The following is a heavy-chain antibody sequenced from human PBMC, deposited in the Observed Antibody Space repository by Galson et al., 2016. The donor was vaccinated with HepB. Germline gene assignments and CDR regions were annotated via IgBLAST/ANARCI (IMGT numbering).Heavy chain of an antibody. CDR3: ARVALPLRRGTRGWFDP. D-gene: IGHD1-14*01. Sequence: SVKVSCKASGYTFTRHGISWVRQAPGQGLEWMGLINPSVGTTGYEQTFQGRLTMTRDTSTSTVYMELSSLRSDDTAIYYGARVALPLRRGTRGWFDPWGQGTLVTVSS. CDR2: INPSVGTT. V-gene: IGHV1-46*01. J-gene: IGHJ5*02. CDR1: GYTFTRHG.